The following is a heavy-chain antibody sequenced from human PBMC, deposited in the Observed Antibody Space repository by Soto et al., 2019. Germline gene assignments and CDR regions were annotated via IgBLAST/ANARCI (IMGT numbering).Heavy chain of an antibody. Sequence: SETLSLTCAVYGGSFIGYYCILIRHPPFKWLEWIVEINHSGSTNYNPSLKSRVTISVDTSKNQFSLKLSSVTAAVTAVYYCARIRRYCSSTSCYRGYYYYYGMDVWGQGTTVTVSS. CDR1: GGSFIGYY. J-gene: IGHJ6*02. CDR2: INHSGST. CDR3: ARIRRYCSSTSCYRGYYYYYGMDV. V-gene: IGHV4-34*01. D-gene: IGHD2-2*02.